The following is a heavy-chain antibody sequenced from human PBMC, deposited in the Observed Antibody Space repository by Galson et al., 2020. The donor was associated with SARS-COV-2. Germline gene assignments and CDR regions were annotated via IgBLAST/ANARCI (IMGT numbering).Heavy chain of an antibody. Sequence: TSETLSLTCTVSGGSITSTSYSWGWIRQPPGKGLEWIGSIYYSGNTYYNPSLKSRVTISVDTSKNQFSLKLSSVTAADTAVYYCAPMAWLRGYFDYWGQGTLVTVSS. J-gene: IGHJ4*02. V-gene: IGHV4-39*01. CDR1: GGSITSTSYS. D-gene: IGHD5-12*01. CDR2: IYYSGNT. CDR3: APMAWLRGYFDY.